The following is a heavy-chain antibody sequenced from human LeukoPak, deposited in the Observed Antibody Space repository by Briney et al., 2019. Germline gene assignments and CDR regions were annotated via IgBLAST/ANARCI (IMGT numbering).Heavy chain of an antibody. CDR2: ISGSVGST. V-gene: IGHV3-23*01. Sequence: PGGSLRLSCAAPGFTFRTYAMRWVRKAPGERLGWVSGISGSVGSTYYADSVKGRFTISRDNSQTTLYLQMNSLRGEDTAVYYCAKIPLGSHWVDFDYWGQGTLVTVSS. J-gene: IGHJ4*02. CDR3: AKIPLGSHWVDFDY. D-gene: IGHD3-10*01. CDR1: GFTFRTYA.